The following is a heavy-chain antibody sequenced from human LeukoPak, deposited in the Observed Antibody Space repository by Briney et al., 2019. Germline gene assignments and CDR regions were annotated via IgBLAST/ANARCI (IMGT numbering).Heavy chain of an antibody. CDR1: GGTFSSYP. CDR3: ARATDCSGGSCYSSYYYCYMDV. J-gene: IGHJ6*03. Sequence: GSSVKDSCKASGGTFSSYPISWARQAPGQGLEWMGGTIPIFGTANYAQKFQGRVTITADESTGTAYMELSSLRSEDTAVYYCARATDCSGGSCYSSYYYCYMDVWGKGTTVTVSS. CDR2: TIPIFGTA. V-gene: IGHV1-69*01. D-gene: IGHD2-15*01.